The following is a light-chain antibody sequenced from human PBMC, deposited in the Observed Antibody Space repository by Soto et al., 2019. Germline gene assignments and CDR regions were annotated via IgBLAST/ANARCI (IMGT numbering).Light chain of an antibody. J-gene: IGKJ5*01. V-gene: IGKV3-15*01. CDR3: QQYEKWPPSIT. CDR1: QPLNNN. Sequence: EIVMTQSPATLSASPGHRATLSCKAGQPLNNNVAWYQHKPGQAPRLLIYGASTRATGISARFSGSGSGTESTLTISSLQSEDFAVYYCQQYEKWPPSITFGQGTRLEIK. CDR2: GAS.